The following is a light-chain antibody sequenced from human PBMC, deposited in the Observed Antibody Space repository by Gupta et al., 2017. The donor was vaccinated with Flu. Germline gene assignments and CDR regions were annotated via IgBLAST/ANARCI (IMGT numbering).Light chain of an antibody. J-gene: IGKJ2*01. CDR2: WAS. V-gene: IGKV4-1*01. Sequence: DIVMTQSPDSLTVSLGETATINCKSSQSVLYSSNNKNYLAWYQQKVGQPPKLLIYWASTREAGVPDRFSGSGYGTDLTLTISTRQAEDVALYYCQQYENNPMYTFGQGTKLEIK. CDR1: QSVLYSSNNKNY. CDR3: QQYENNPMYT.